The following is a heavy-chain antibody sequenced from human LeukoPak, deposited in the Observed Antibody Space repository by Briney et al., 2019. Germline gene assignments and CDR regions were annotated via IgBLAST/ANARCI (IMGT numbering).Heavy chain of an antibody. Sequence: GGSLRLSCAASGFTFSSYSMNWVRQAPGKGLEWVSSISGSSSYIYYADSVKGRFTISRDNAKNSLYLQMNSLRAEDTAVYYCARGAAAALYTLFDYWGQGTLVTVSS. D-gene: IGHD6-13*01. CDR3: ARGAAAALYTLFDY. V-gene: IGHV3-21*01. CDR2: ISGSSSYI. CDR1: GFTFSSYS. J-gene: IGHJ4*02.